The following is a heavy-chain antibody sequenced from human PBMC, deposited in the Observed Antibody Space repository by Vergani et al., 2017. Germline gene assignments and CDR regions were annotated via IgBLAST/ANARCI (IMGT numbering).Heavy chain of an antibody. CDR2: IYPGDSDT. CDR1: GYSFTSYW. Sequence: EVQLVQSGAEVKKPGESLKISCKGSGYSFTSYWIGWVRQMPGKGLEWMGIIYPGDSDTRYSPSFQGQVTISAEKAISTAYLQWSSLKASDTAMYYCARHQYYYGSGTYRGGMDVWGQGTTVTVSS. D-gene: IGHD3-10*01. CDR3: ARHQYYYGSGTYRGGMDV. V-gene: IGHV5-51*01. J-gene: IGHJ6*02.